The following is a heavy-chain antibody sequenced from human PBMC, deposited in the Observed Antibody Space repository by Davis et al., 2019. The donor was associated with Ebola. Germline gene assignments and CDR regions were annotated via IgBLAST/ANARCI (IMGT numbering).Heavy chain of an antibody. CDR1: GFIFSNYG. Sequence: GESLKISCVASGFIFSNYGMHWVRQTPGKGLEWVAVIWYDDRNNFHIDSVKGRFTISRANFKNTVYLEMNSLRVEDTAVYYCERHGYSGHDYRAYFYGLDVWGQGTTVTVSS. J-gene: IGHJ6*02. D-gene: IGHD5-12*01. V-gene: IGHV3-33*01. CDR3: ERHGYSGHDYRAYFYGLDV. CDR2: IWYDDRNN.